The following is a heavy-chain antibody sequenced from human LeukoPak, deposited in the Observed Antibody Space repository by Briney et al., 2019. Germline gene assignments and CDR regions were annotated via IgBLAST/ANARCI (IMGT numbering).Heavy chain of an antibody. J-gene: IGHJ4*02. V-gene: IGHV3-15*01. CDR2: IKSKTDGGTT. Sequence: GGSLRLSCAASGFTFSNAWMSWVRQAPGKGLEWVGRIKSKTDGGTTDYAAPVKGRFTISRDDSKNTLYLQMNSLKTEDTAVYYCTTAGSIDSSSSIHYWGQGTLVTVSS. D-gene: IGHD6-13*01. CDR1: GFTFSNAW. CDR3: TTAGSIDSSSSIHY.